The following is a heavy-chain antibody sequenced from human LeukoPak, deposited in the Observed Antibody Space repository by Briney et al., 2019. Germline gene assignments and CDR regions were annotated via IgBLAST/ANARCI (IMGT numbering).Heavy chain of an antibody. Sequence: PSATLSLSCTVSGGSISSYYGSWIRQPPGKGLEWIGYFYYSGSTNYNPSLKSRVTIPVDTSKNQFSLKLSSVTAADTAVYYCARGDMTTVVSGYWGQGTLVTVSS. J-gene: IGHJ4*02. CDR2: FYYSGST. V-gene: IGHV4-59*01. CDR1: GGSISSYY. D-gene: IGHD4-23*01. CDR3: ARGDMTTVVSGY.